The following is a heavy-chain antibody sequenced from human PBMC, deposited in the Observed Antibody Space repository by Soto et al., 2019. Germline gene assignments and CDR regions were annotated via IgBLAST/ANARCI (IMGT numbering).Heavy chain of an antibody. V-gene: IGHV4-31*03. Sequence: PSEPMSLTSTVSGGCISSVGYYWSWIRKHPWKGLEWIGYMSYSGSTYYHPSLKSRDTISVDTSKNQVSLKISSVTAAYAGVYDCAREGYSYGSPSNYYYGMDVGGQGTTVTVSS. J-gene: IGHJ6*02. CDR1: GGCISSVGYY. D-gene: IGHD5-18*01. CDR3: AREGYSYGSPSNYYYGMDV. CDR2: MSYSGST.